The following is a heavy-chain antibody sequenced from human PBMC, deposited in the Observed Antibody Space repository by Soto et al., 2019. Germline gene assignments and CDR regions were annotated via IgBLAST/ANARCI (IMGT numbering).Heavy chain of an antibody. Sequence: EVQLLESGGGLVQPGGSLRLSCAASGFTFSNYAMSWVRQAPGKGLKWVSSISGSDGSTSYADFVKGRFTISRDKSKSALYLEMNSLGADATAVYYCAKSSGSSVWYGSFDLWGQVKMVTVSS. J-gene: IGHJ3*01. D-gene: IGHD6-19*01. CDR3: AKSSGSSVWYGSFDL. CDR2: ISGSDGST. CDR1: GFTFSNYA. V-gene: IGHV3-23*01.